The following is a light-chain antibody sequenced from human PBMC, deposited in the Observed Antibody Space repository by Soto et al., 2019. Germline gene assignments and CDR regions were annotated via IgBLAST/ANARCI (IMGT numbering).Light chain of an antibody. CDR1: SSDIGGYNF. CDR3: SSYISSITPYV. J-gene: IGLJ1*01. CDR2: EVN. Sequence: QSALTQPASVSGSPGQSITISCTGTSSDIGGYNFVSWYQQYPGKAPKLIIYEVNNRPSGASNRFSASKSGNTASPTISGLQAEDEADYYCSSYISSITPYVFGTGTKVTVL. V-gene: IGLV2-14*01.